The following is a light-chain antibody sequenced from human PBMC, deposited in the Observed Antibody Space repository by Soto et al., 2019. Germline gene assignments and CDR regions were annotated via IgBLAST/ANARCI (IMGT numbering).Light chain of an antibody. CDR3: QSYDSSLSALYV. CDR2: GNS. Sequence: QSVLTPPPPVSGAPGQRGTISCTGSSSKIGAGYDVHWYQQLPGTAPKLLIYGNSNRPSGVPDRFSGSKSGTSASLAITGLQAEDEADYYCQSYDSSLSALYVFGTGTKVTVL. J-gene: IGLJ1*01. CDR1: SSKIGAGYD. V-gene: IGLV1-40*01.